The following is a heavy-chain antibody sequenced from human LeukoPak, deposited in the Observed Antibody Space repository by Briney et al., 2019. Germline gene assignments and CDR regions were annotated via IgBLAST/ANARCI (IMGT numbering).Heavy chain of an antibody. CDR3: AKEGGRGLQFFPHAFDP. J-gene: IGHJ5*02. V-gene: IGHV3-33*06. Sequence: GGSLRLSCAASGFTFSTYGMHWVRQAPGKGLEWVAGIWYDGSNKYYADSVKGRFTISRDNPKNMLYLQMNSLRVEDTAVYHCAKEGGRGLQFFPHAFDPWGQGTLVTVSS. CDR2: IWYDGSNK. D-gene: IGHD3-3*01. CDR1: GFTFSTYG.